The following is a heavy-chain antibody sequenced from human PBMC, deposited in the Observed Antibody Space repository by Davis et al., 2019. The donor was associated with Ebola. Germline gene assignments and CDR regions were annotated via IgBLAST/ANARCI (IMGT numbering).Heavy chain of an antibody. V-gene: IGHV1-2*04. D-gene: IGHD6-19*01. Sequence: ASVKVSCKASGYTFTSYDINWVRQAIGQGLEWMGWINPNSGGTNYAQKFQGWVTMTRDTSISTAYMELSRLRSDDTAVYYCARVGYSSGWGFDYWGQGTLVTVSS. CDR3: ARVGYSSGWGFDY. CDR1: GYTFTSYD. CDR2: INPNSGGT. J-gene: IGHJ4*02.